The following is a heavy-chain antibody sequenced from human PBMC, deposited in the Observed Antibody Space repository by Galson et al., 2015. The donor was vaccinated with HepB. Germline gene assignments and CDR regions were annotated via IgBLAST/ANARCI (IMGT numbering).Heavy chain of an antibody. V-gene: IGHV3-30*03. Sequence: SLRLSCAASGISFSVYAMHWVRQAPGKGLEWVAAISHTGSDTSYADSVRGRFTISRDNFKNTVSLQMNSLRPDDTAVYYCATDLAVAATNYGMDVWGQGTTVTVSS. CDR1: GISFSVYA. J-gene: IGHJ6*02. D-gene: IGHD6-19*01. CDR2: ISHTGSDT. CDR3: ATDLAVAATNYGMDV.